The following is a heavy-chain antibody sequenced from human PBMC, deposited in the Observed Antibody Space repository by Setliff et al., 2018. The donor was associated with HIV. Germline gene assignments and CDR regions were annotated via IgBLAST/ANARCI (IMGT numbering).Heavy chain of an antibody. J-gene: IGHJ4*02. CDR2: INSDGTST. CDR3: ARTEEWWRPFDY. CDR1: GFTFSPYW. Sequence: GGSLRLSCAASGFTFSPYWMHWVRQAPGKGLVWVSRINSDGTSTTYADSVKGRFTISRDNAKNTLYLQMNSLRAEDTAVYYCARTEEWWRPFDYWGQGTLVTVPQ. V-gene: IGHV3-74*03. D-gene: IGHD2-8*01.